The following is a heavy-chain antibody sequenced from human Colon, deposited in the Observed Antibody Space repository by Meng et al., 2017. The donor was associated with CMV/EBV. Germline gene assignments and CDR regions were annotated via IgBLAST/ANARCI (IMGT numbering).Heavy chain of an antibody. Sequence: QTTLKDSGPTLAKPTPTLTLTCTFSWFSLSTIGMGVGWIRQPPGKALKWLGVIYWDDDKRYSPSLKSRLTITKDTSKNQVVLTMTNLDPLDTATYYCAHRPYGSGSYFFDYWGQGTLVTVSS. D-gene: IGHD3-10*01. V-gene: IGHV2-5*02. J-gene: IGHJ4*02. CDR2: IYWDDDK. CDR3: AHRPYGSGSYFFDY. CDR1: WFSLSTIGMG.